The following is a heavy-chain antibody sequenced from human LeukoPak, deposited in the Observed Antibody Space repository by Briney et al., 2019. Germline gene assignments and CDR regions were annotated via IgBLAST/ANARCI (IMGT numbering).Heavy chain of an antibody. CDR1: GFTFSGYV. CDR3: AKDMASRDDYSNLFDY. Sequence: GGSLRLSCAASGFTFSGYVMTWVRQPPGKGLQWVADISGSGGSTYYADSVKGRFSISRDNSKNTLYLQMNSLRGEDTAVNYCAKDMASRDDYSNLFDYWGQGTLVTVSS. CDR2: ISGSGGST. V-gene: IGHV3-23*01. D-gene: IGHD4-11*01. J-gene: IGHJ4*02.